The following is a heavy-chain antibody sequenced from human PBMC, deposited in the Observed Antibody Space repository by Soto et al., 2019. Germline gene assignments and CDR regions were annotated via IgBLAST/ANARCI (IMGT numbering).Heavy chain of an antibody. CDR2: ISGSGGST. V-gene: IGHV3-23*01. CDR1: VFTFSSYA. D-gene: IGHD5-12*01. J-gene: IGHJ4*02. Sequence: GGALRLSCAASVFTFSSYAMSWVRQAPGKGLEWVSAISGSGGSTYYADSVKGRFTISRDNSKNTLYLQMNSLRAEDTAVYYCAKDNIVATILSPLDYWGQGTLVTVSS. CDR3: AKDNIVATILSPLDY.